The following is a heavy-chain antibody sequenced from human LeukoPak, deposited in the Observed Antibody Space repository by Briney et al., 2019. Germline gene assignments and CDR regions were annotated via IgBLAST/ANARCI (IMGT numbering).Heavy chain of an antibody. D-gene: IGHD6-13*01. CDR3: ARDMDRWGYSSPNLDY. CDR2: ISYDGSNK. J-gene: IGHJ4*02. CDR1: GFTFSSYA. V-gene: IGHV3-30-3*01. Sequence: PGGSLRLSCAAPGFTFSSYAMHWVRQAPGKGLEWVAVISYDGSNKYYADSVKGRFTISRDNSKNTLYLQMNSLRAEDTAVYYCARDMDRWGYSSPNLDYWGQGTPVTVSS.